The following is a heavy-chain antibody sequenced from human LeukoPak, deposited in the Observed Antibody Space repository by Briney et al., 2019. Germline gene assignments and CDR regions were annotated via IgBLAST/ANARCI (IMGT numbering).Heavy chain of an antibody. CDR3: AKGLLWFGELLYYYYGMDV. CDR2: ISGSGGST. D-gene: IGHD3-10*01. CDR1: GFTLSSYA. J-gene: IGHJ6*02. V-gene: IGHV3-23*01. Sequence: GGSLRLSCAASGFTLSSYAMSWVRQAPGKGLEWVSAISGSGGSTYYADSVKGRFTISRDNSKNTLYLQMNSLRAEDTAVYYCAKGLLWFGELLYYYYGMDVWGQGTTVTVSS.